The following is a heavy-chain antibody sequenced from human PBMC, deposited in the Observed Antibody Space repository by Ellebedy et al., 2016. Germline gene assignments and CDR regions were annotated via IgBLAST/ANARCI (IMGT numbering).Heavy chain of an antibody. Sequence: KVSXKGSGYSFTSYWIGWVRQMPGKGLEWMGIIYPGDSDTRYSPSFQGQVTISADKSISTAYLQWSSLKASDTAMYYCARGRSRGYYKSIGGFDYWGQGTLVTVSS. V-gene: IGHV5-51*01. CDR3: ARGRSRGYYKSIGGFDY. D-gene: IGHD3-3*01. CDR2: IYPGDSDT. J-gene: IGHJ4*02. CDR1: GYSFTSYW.